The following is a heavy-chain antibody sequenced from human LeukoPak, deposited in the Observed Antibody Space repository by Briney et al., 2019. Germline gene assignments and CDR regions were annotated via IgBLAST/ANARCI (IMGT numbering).Heavy chain of an antibody. J-gene: IGHJ5*02. Sequence: GGSLRLSCAASGFTFSLYAMTWVRQATGNGLEWVSAIGTTGATYYADSVKGRFTISRENAKSSLYLQMNSLRAGDTAVYYCARGRAPKVAGMGNWFDPWGQGTLVTVSS. CDR3: ARGRAPKVAGMGNWFDP. D-gene: IGHD6-19*01. CDR1: GFTFSLYA. CDR2: IGTTGAT. V-gene: IGHV3-13*04.